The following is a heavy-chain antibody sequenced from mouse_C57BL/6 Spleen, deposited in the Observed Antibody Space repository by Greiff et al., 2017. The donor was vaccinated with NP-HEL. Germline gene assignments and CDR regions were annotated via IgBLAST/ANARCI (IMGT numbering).Heavy chain of an antibody. CDR2: IYPSDSET. Sequence: QVQLQQPGAELVRPGSSVKLSCKASGYTFTSYWMDWVKQRPGQGLEWIGNIYPSDSETHYNQTFKDKATLTVDTSSSTAYMQLSSLTSEDSAVYYCARAAQATGGYAMDYWGQGTSVTVSS. J-gene: IGHJ4*01. D-gene: IGHD3-2*02. CDR1: GYTFTSYW. V-gene: IGHV1-61*01. CDR3: ARAAQATGGYAMDY.